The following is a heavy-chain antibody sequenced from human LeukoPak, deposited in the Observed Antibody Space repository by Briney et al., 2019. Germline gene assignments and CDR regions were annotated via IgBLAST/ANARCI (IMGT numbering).Heavy chain of an antibody. CDR2: IGGGGDGA. J-gene: IGHJ4*02. Sequence: PGGSLRLSCAASGFTFSHYAMRWVRQAPGKGLEWLSEIGGGGDGAYHADSVKGRFTISRDNSKNTLYLQTNSLRAEDTAVYYCTTSWPKVREGDQWGQGTLVTVSS. V-gene: IGHV3-23*01. D-gene: IGHD3-10*01. CDR1: GFTFSHYA. CDR3: TTSWPKVREGDQ.